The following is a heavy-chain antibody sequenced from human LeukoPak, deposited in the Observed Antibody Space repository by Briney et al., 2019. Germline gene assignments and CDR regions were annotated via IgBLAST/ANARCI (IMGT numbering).Heavy chain of an antibody. CDR2: ISGSGGST. J-gene: IGHJ3*02. D-gene: IGHD2-21*01. CDR3: AKDRGIVVAPPGAFDI. CDR1: GFTFSSYA. V-gene: IGHV3-23*01. Sequence: PGGSLRLSCAASGFTFSSYAMSWVRQAPGKGLEWVSAISGSGGSTYYADSVKGRFTISRDNSKNTLYLRMNSLRAEDTAVYYCAKDRGIVVAPPGAFDIWGQGTMVTVSS.